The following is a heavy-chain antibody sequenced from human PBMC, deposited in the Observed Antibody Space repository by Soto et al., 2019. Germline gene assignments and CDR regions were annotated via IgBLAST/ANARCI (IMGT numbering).Heavy chain of an antibody. D-gene: IGHD5-18*01. CDR3: ARGGYSYGYYVDY. CDR2: IWYDGSNK. J-gene: IGHJ4*02. CDR1: GFTFSNYG. Sequence: QVQLVESGGGVVQPGRSLRLSCAASGFTFSNYGMHWVRQAPGKGLEWVAVIWYDGSNKYYADSVKGRFTISRDNSKNTLYLQMNSLRAEDTAVYYCARGGYSYGYYVDYWGQGTLVTVSS. V-gene: IGHV3-33*01.